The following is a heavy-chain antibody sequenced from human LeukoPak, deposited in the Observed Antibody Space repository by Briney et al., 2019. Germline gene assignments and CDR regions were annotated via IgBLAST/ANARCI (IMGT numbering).Heavy chain of an antibody. Sequence: PGGSLRLSCAASGFTFSNDWMHCVRQAPGKGLVWVSRINTDGSTTTYADSVKGRFTISRDNAKNTLYLQMNSLRVEDTAVYYCARGRGGSYHYWGQGTLVTVSS. CDR3: ARGRGGSYHY. J-gene: IGHJ4*02. CDR1: GFTFSNDW. CDR2: INTDGSTT. V-gene: IGHV3-74*01. D-gene: IGHD1-26*01.